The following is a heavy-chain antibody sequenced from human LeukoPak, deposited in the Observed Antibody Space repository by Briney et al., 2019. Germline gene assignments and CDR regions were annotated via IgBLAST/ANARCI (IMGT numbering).Heavy chain of an antibody. CDR3: ARDLRITIFGVVNYYYYMDV. CDR1: GYTFTSYY. J-gene: IGHJ6*03. D-gene: IGHD3-3*01. V-gene: IGHV1-46*01. Sequence: GASVKVSCKASGYTFTSYYMHWVRQAPGQGLEWMGIINPSGGSTSYAQKFQGRVTMSRDTSTSTVYMELSSLRSEDTAVYYCARDLRITIFGVVNYYYYMDVWGKGTTVTVSS. CDR2: INPSGGST.